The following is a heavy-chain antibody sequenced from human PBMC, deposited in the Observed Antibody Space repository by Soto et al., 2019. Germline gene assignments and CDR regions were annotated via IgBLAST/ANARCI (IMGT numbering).Heavy chain of an antibody. CDR1: GFTFSSYW. CDR3: ARVDIVVVPAASYYYYGMDV. D-gene: IGHD2-2*01. CDR2: IKQDGSEK. V-gene: IGHV3-7*03. J-gene: IGHJ6*02. Sequence: SGGSLRLSCAASGFTFSSYWMSWFRQAPGKGLEWVANIKQDGSEKYYVDSVKGRFTISRDNAKNSLYLQMNSLRAEDTAVYYCARVDIVVVPAASYYYYGMDVWGQGTTVTVSS.